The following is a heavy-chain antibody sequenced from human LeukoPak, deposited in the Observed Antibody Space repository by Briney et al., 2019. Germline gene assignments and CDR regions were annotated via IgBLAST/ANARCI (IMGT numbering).Heavy chain of an antibody. V-gene: IGHV1-46*01. D-gene: IGHD4-17*01. Sequence: ASVKVSCKASGYTFTNYYLHWVRQAPGYGLEWMAIINPSDGGTYYEQKLQGRVTVTRDTSTSTVYMELSSLRSEDTAVYYCARDTRTMTAVTRGQHYYYGLDVWGQGTTVTVSS. J-gene: IGHJ6*02. CDR1: GYTFTNYY. CDR2: INPSDGGT. CDR3: ARDTRTMTAVTRGQHYYYGLDV.